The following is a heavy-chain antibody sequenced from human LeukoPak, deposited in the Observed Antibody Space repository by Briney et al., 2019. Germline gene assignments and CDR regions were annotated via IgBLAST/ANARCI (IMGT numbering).Heavy chain of an antibody. CDR3: AKDVQASSGWPIDY. CDR1: GFTFSSYA. CDR2: ISGSGGST. D-gene: IGHD6-19*01. V-gene: IGHV3-23*01. J-gene: IGHJ4*02. Sequence: GGSLRRSCAASGFTFSSYAMNWARQAPGKVLEWVSAISGSGGSTYYADSVKGRFTISRDNSKNTLYLQMNSLRAEDTAVYYCAKDVQASSGWPIDYWGQGTLVTVSS.